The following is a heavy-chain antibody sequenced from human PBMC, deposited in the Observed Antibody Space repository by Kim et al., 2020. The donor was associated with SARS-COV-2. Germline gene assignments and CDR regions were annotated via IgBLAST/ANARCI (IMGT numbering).Heavy chain of an antibody. CDR2: IKQDGSEK. CDR1: GFTFSSYW. Sequence: GGSLRLSCAASGFTFSSYWMSWVRQAPGKGLEWVANIKQDGSEKYYVDSVKGRFTISRDNAKNSLYLQMNSLRAEDTAVYYCARDRPNGYDYYYYYGMDVWGQGTTVTVSS. CDR3: ARDRPNGYDYYYYYGMDV. J-gene: IGHJ6*02. D-gene: IGHD5-12*01. V-gene: IGHV3-7*01.